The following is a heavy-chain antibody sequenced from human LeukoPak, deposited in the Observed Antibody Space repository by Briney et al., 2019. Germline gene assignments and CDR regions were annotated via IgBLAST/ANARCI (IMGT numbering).Heavy chain of an antibody. J-gene: IGHJ6*03. D-gene: IGHD5-12*01. Sequence: PSETLSLTCAVSGGSVSSYHWSWIRQPPGEGLEWIGYISDIGNTNYNPSLKSRVTISLDTSKNQFSLRLTSVTAADTAPYYCARTQWLHTGHYYMDVWGEGTTVTVS. V-gene: IGHV4-59*02. CDR1: GGSVSSYH. CDR2: ISDIGNT. CDR3: ARTQWLHTGHYYMDV.